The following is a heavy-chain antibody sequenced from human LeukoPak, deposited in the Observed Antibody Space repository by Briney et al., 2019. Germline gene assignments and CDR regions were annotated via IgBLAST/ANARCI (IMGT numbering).Heavy chain of an antibody. CDR3: ARDSDFYCSGGICYSPRRSDY. J-gene: IGHJ4*02. CDR1: GFTFSSYS. CDR2: IRSGGTYI. V-gene: IGHV3-21*01. D-gene: IGHD2-15*01. Sequence: GGSLRLSCGASGFTFSSYSLKWVRQAPGKGLEWVSSIRSGGTYIHSADSLKGRFTISRDDAKNSLYLQMNSLRAEDTAVYYCARDSDFYCSGGICYSPRRSDYWGQGTLVTVSS.